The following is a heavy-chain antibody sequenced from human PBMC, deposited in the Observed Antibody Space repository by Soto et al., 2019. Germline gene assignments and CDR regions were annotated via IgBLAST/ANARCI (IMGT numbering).Heavy chain of an antibody. CDR1: GFTFSYYY. Sequence: PGGSLRLSCAVSGFTFSYYYMSWIRQAPGKGLQWVSNIRSSGSAIYYADSVKGRFTISRDNAENSLYLQMNSLRAEDTAVYYCAREDDTSGSGYFDYWGQGALVTVSS. CDR3: AREDDTSGSGYFDY. D-gene: IGHD3-22*01. CDR2: IRSSGSAI. J-gene: IGHJ4*02. V-gene: IGHV3-11*01.